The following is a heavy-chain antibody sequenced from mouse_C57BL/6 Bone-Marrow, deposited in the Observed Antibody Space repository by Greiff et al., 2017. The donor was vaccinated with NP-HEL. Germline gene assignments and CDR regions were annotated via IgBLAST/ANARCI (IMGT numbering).Heavy chain of an antibody. CDR1: GYTFTNYW. D-gene: IGHD2-12*01. J-gene: IGHJ2*01. CDR3: AGGERRYFDY. CDR2: IYPGGGYT. V-gene: IGHV1-63*01. Sequence: QVQLQQSGAELVRPGTSVKMSCKASGYTFTNYWIGWAKQRPGHGLEWIGDIYPGGGYTNYNEKFKGKATLTADKSSSTAYMQFSSLTSEDSAIYYCAGGERRYFDYWGQGTTLTVSS.